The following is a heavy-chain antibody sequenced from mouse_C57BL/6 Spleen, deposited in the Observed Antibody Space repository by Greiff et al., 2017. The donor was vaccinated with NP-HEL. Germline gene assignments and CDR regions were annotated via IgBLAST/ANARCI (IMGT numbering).Heavy chain of an antibody. J-gene: IGHJ4*01. V-gene: IGHV1-42*01. CDR3: ARLRSAYAMDY. Sequence: EVQLQQSGPALVKPGASVKISCKASGYSFTGYYMNWVKQSPEKSLEWIGEINPSTGGTTYNQKFKAKATLTVDKSSSTAYMQLKSLTSEASAVYYCARLRSAYAMDYWGQGTSVTVSS. CDR1: GYSFTGYY. D-gene: IGHD1-1*01. CDR2: INPSTGGT.